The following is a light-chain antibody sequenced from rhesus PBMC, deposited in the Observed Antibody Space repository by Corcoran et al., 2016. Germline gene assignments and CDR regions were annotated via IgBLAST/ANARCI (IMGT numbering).Light chain of an antibody. CDR1: QSLLYRANNRNY. Sequence: DIVMSQSPDSLAVSLGERVTINCRSSQSLLYRANNRNYIAWYQQKPGQAPKLLIAGASTRESGVPNRFSGSGSGTDFTRTRSGLRAEDVAVYYCQQYYSTPYSFGQGTKVETK. CDR3: QQYYSTPYS. J-gene: IGKJ2*01. CDR2: GAS. V-gene: IGKV4-1*01.